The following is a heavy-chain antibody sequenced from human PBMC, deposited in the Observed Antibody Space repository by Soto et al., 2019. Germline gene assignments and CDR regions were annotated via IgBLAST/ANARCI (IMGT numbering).Heavy chain of an antibody. CDR1: GFAFTSYA. CDR2: ISHGGSNR. CDR3: ARGDREDIAVVIGVRPGEYGVDV. D-gene: IGHD2-15*01. J-gene: IGHJ6*02. V-gene: IGHV3-30-3*01. Sequence: QVQLVESGGGVVQPGRSLRLSCAASGFAFTSYAMHWVRQAPGKGLECVAVISHGGSNRFYRDYVKGRFSISRDNSKNTLHLPIDGLKYEDTAVYYCARGDREDIAVVIGVRPGEYGVDVWGQGTTVTVSS.